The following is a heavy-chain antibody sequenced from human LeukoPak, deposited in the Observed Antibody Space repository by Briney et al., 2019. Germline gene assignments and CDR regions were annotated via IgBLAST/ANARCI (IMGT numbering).Heavy chain of an antibody. CDR2: VYHTGSS. CDR1: GGSISSTNW. J-gene: IGHJ5*02. V-gene: IGHV4-4*02. D-gene: IGHD6-19*01. Sequence: SETLSLTCAVSGGSISSTNWWTWVRQPPGEGLEWIGEVYHTGSSNYNPSLKSRVTISVDKSKSQFSLNLSSVTAADTAVYYCARGGTTVAGTFWFDPWGQGTLVTVSS. CDR3: ARGGTTVAGTFWFDP.